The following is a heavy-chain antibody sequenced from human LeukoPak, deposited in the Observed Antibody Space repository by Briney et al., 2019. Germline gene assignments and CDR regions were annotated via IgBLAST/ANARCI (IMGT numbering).Heavy chain of an antibody. V-gene: IGHV3-7*01. CDR1: GFTFSSYS. D-gene: IGHD3-3*01. CDR3: ARDESWGDFWSGYFDAFAI. Sequence: GGSLRLSCAASGFTFSSYSMNWVRQAPGKGLEWVANIKQDGSEKHYVDSVKGRFTISRDNAKNSLYLQMNSLRAEDTAVYYCARDESWGDFWSGYFDAFAIWGQGTMVTVSS. CDR2: IKQDGSEK. J-gene: IGHJ3*02.